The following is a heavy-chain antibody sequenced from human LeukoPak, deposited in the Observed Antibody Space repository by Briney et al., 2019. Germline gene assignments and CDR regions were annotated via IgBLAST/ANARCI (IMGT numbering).Heavy chain of an antibody. CDR3: ARAEGGYSGYDLVRYYYGMDV. D-gene: IGHD5-12*01. Sequence: ASVKVSCKASGGTFSSYAISWVRQAPGQGLEWMGGIIPIFGTANYAQKFQGRVTITADESTSTAYMELSSLRSEDTAVYYCARAEGGYSGYDLVRYYYGMDVWGQGTTVTVSS. V-gene: IGHV1-69*13. CDR2: IIPIFGTA. J-gene: IGHJ6*02. CDR1: GGTFSSYA.